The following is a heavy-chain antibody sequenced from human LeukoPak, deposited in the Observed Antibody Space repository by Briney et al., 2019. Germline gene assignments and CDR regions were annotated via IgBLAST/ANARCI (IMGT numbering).Heavy chain of an antibody. V-gene: IGHV3-74*01. CDR3: ARSTYTSTSSAY. CDR2: INSDGSRT. Sequence: GSLRLSCAASGFTFSNYWIHWVRQAPGKGLVWVSRINSDGSRTSYADSVKGRFTTSRDNAKNTVYLQMNSLRAEDTAVYYCARSTYTSTSSAYWGQGTLVTVSS. CDR1: GFTFSNYW. J-gene: IGHJ4*02. D-gene: IGHD6-6*01.